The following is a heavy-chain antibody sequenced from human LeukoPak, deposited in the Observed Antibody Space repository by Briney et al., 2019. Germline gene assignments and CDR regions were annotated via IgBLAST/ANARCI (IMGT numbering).Heavy chain of an antibody. Sequence: SETLSLTCTVSGGSISSSSYYWGWIRQPPGKGLEWIGSIYYSGSTNYNPSLKSRVTISVDTSKNQFSLKLSSVTAADTAVYYCARGSTGTTYYYYYYMDVWGKGTTVTVSS. CDR3: ARGSTGTTYYYYYYMDV. D-gene: IGHD1-1*01. J-gene: IGHJ6*03. CDR2: IYYSGST. V-gene: IGHV4-39*01. CDR1: GGSISSSSYY.